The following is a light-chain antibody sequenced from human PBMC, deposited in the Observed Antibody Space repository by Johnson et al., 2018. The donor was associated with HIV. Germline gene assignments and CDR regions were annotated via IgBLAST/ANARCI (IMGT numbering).Light chain of an antibody. V-gene: IGLV1-51*01. J-gene: IGLJ1*01. Sequence: QSVLTQPPSVSAAPGQKVTISCSGSSSNIGNNYVSWYQQLPGTAPKLLIYDNNQRPSGIPDRFSGSKSGTSATLGITGLQTGDEADYYCGTWDSSLSVYVSGTGTKVTVL. CDR2: DNN. CDR3: GTWDSSLSVYV. CDR1: SSNIGNNY.